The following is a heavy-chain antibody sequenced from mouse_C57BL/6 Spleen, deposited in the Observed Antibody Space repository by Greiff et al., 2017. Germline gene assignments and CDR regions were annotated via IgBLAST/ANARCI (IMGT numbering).Heavy chain of an antibody. D-gene: IGHD2-10*01. V-gene: IGHV5-17*01. CDR2: ISSGSSTI. Sequence: EVHLVESGGGLVKPGGSLKLSCAASGFTFSDYGMHWVRQAPEKGLEWVAYISSGSSTIYYADTVKGRFTISRDNAKNTLFLQMTSLRSEDTAMYYCARNSYYPFAYWGQGTLVTVSA. J-gene: IGHJ3*01. CDR1: GFTFSDYG. CDR3: ARNSYYPFAY.